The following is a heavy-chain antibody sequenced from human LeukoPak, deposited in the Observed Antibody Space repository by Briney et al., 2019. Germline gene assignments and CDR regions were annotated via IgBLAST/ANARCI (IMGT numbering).Heavy chain of an antibody. CDR2: IKQGGSEK. CDR1: GFTFRSHW. Sequence: GGSLRLSCAASGFTFRSHWMSWVRQPPGDELEWVASIKQGGSEKYYVDSVRGRFTVSRDNAKNSLYLQMNSLRAEDTAVYYCARLMGDRTIYDSWGQGTLVTVSS. D-gene: IGHD1-26*01. CDR3: ARLMGDRTIYDS. J-gene: IGHJ4*02. V-gene: IGHV3-7*01.